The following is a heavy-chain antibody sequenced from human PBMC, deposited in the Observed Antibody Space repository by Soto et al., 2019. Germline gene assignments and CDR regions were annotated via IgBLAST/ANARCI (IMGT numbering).Heavy chain of an antibody. Sequence: SETLSLTCAVYGGSFSGYYWSWIRQPPGKGLEWIGEINHSGSTNYNPSLKSRVTISVDTSKNQFSLKLSSVTAADTAVYYCARGVPYSSSWYFPPLGFAYWGQGTLVTVSS. V-gene: IGHV4-34*01. CDR1: GGSFSGYY. J-gene: IGHJ4*02. D-gene: IGHD6-13*01. CDR2: INHSGST. CDR3: ARGVPYSSSWYFPPLGFAY.